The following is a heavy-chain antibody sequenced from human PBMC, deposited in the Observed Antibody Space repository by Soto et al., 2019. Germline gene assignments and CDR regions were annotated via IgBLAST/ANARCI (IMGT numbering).Heavy chain of an antibody. V-gene: IGHV1-69*13. J-gene: IGHJ6*02. D-gene: IGHD3-22*01. CDR3: ARDRYYDSSGYQLNYYYGMDV. CDR2: IIPIFGTP. Sequence: SVKVSCKASGGTFSSYAINWVRQAPGQGLEWMGGIIPIFGTPDYAQKFQGRVTITADESTATAYMELSSLRSEDTAVYYCARDRYYDSSGYQLNYYYGMDVWGQGTTVTVSS. CDR1: GGTFSSYA.